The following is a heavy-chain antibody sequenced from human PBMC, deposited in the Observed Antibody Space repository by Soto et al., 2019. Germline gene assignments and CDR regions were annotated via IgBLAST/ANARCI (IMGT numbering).Heavy chain of an antibody. V-gene: IGHV1-69*13. CDR3: ARARVAAAPNWFDP. CDR2: IIPIFGTA. J-gene: IGHJ5*02. D-gene: IGHD6-13*01. CDR1: GGTFSSYA. Sequence: GASVNVSCKASGGTFSSYAISWVRQAPGQGLEWMGGIIPIFGTANYAQKFQGRVTITADESTSTAYMELSSLRSEDTAVYYCARARVAAAPNWFDPWGQGTLVTVSS.